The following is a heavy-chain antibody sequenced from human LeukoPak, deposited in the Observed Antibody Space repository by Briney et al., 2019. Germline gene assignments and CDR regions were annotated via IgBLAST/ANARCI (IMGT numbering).Heavy chain of an antibody. CDR3: ARLLGYCSGGSCFGWFDP. J-gene: IGHJ5*02. CDR1: GFTFSSYS. Sequence: GGSLRLSCAASGFTFSSYSMNWVRQAPGKGLEWVSSISSSSSYIYYADSVKGRFTISRDNAKNSLYLQMNSLRAEDTAVYYCARLLGYCSGGSCFGWFDPWGQGTLVTVSS. CDR2: ISSSSSYI. V-gene: IGHV3-21*01. D-gene: IGHD2-15*01.